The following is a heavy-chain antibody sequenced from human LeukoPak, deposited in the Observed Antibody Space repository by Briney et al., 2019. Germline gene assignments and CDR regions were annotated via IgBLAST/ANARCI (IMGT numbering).Heavy chain of an antibody. J-gene: IGHJ4*02. CDR1: GFTVSSRY. V-gene: IGHV3-66*01. D-gene: IGHD1-26*01. CDR3: AGGDSGSYYFDY. Sequence: PGGSLRLSCAASGFTVSSRYMSWVRQAPGKGLEWVSAIDSGGHTYCADSVKGRFTISRDNAKNSLYLQMNSLRAEDTAVYYCAGGDSGSYYFDYWGQGTLVTVSS. CDR2: IDSGGHT.